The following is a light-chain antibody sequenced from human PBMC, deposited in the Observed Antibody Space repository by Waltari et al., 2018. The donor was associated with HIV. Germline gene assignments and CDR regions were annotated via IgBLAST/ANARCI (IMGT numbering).Light chain of an antibody. CDR3: NSRDSSDNHLV. CDR1: SLRSYY. J-gene: IGLJ3*02. V-gene: IGLV3-19*01. Sequence: SSELTQDPAVSVALGQTVRITCQGDSLRSYYASWFQQKPGQAPILVIYGKNNRPSGIPDRFSGSRSGNTASLTITGAQAEDEADYYCNSRDSSDNHLVFGGGTKLIVL. CDR2: GKN.